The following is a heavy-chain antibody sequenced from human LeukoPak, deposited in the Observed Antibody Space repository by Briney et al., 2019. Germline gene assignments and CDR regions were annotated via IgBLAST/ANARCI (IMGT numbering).Heavy chain of an antibody. D-gene: IGHD3-22*01. Sequence: SSETLSLTCAVYGGSFSGYYWSWIRQPPGKGLEWIGEINHSGSTYYNPSLKSRVTISVDTSKNQFSLKLSSVTAADTAVYYCARYYYDSSGYYPNDAFDIWGQGTMVTVSS. CDR1: GGSFSGYY. CDR3: ARYYYDSSGYYPNDAFDI. CDR2: INHSGST. J-gene: IGHJ3*02. V-gene: IGHV4-34*01.